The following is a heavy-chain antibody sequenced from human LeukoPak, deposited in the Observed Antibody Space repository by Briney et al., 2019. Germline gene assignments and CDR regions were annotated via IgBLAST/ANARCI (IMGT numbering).Heavy chain of an antibody. CDR3: ARWYNIDWYGKDY. Sequence: GESLKISCKGFGYSFTNYWIAWVRQMPGKGLEWMGIIYPGDSATRYSPSFQGQVTISADKSISTAYLQWSSLQASDTAMYYCARWYNIDWYGKDYWGQGTLVTVSS. J-gene: IGHJ4*02. V-gene: IGHV5-51*01. D-gene: IGHD6-19*01. CDR2: IYPGDSAT. CDR1: GYSFTNYW.